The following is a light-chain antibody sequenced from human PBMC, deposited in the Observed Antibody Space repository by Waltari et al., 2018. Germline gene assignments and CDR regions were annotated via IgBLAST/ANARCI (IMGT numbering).Light chain of an antibody. CDR3: SSYAGSNLWV. CDR1: SSDVGGYNY. CDR2: EVT. V-gene: IGLV2-8*01. J-gene: IGLJ3*02. Sequence: QSALTQPPSASGSPGQSVTISCTGTSSDVGGYNYFPWYQQYPGKAPNRMIFEVTKRPSGVPDRFSGSKSGNTASLTVSGLQAEDEADYYCSSYAGSNLWVFGGGTKLTVL.